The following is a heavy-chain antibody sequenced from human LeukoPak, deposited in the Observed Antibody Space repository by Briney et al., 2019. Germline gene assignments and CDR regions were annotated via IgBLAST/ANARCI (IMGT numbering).Heavy chain of an antibody. Sequence: SETLSLTCTVSGGSISSSSYYWGRIRQPPGKGLEWIGTIYYSGSTYYNPSLKSRVTISVETSKNQFSLKLSSVTAADTAVYYCTRNSGIIFGFRYSDLWGRGTLVTVSS. CDR2: IYYSGST. CDR1: GGSISSSSYY. D-gene: IGHD3/OR15-3a*01. V-gene: IGHV4-39*07. J-gene: IGHJ2*01. CDR3: TRNSGIIFGFRYSDL.